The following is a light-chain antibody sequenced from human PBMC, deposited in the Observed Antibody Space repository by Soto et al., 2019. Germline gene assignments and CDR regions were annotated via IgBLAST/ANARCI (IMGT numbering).Light chain of an antibody. CDR2: DAS. Sequence: DIQMTQSPSTLSASVGDRVTITCRASQSLGNWLAWYQQKPGKAPELLIHDASSLENGVSSRFSGSGSGTEFTLTISSLQPDDFATYYCQQYNSYSPTFGPGTKVDIK. J-gene: IGKJ3*01. CDR3: QQYNSYSPT. CDR1: QSLGNW. V-gene: IGKV1-5*01.